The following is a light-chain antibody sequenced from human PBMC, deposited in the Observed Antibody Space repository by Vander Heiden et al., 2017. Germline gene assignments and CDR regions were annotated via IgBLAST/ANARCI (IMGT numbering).Light chain of an antibody. CDR1: QGISSY. CDR3: QQNSSNPYT. J-gene: IGKJ2*01. V-gene: IGKV1-39*01. Sequence: DMLMIWPPSTRSASVGDGVTITCRASQGISSYLNWYQQKPGKAPKLLIYTASSLQSGVPSRFSGSGSGTDFTITISSLQPEDFATYYCQQNSSNPYTFGQWTKLELQ. CDR2: TAS.